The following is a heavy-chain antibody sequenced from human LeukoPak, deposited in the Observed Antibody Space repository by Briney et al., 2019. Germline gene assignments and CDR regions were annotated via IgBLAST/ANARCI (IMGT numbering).Heavy chain of an antibody. CDR2: IYPGDSNT. CDR3: ARRIAVAGRYYFDY. Sequence: GESLKISCKGSGYSFTYYWIGWVRQVPGKGLEWMGIIYPGDSNTRYSPSFQGQVTISADKSISTAYLQWSSLKASDTAMYYCARRIAVAGRYYFDYWGQGTLVTVSS. D-gene: IGHD6-19*01. CDR1: GYSFTYYW. J-gene: IGHJ4*02. V-gene: IGHV5-51*01.